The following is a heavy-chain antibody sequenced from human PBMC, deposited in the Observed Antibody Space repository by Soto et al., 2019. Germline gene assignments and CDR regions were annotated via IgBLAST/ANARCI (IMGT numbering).Heavy chain of an antibody. J-gene: IGHJ5*02. D-gene: IGHD6-19*01. CDR1: GYTFTTSG. Sequence: QVQLVQSGAEVKKPGASVKVSCKASGYTFTTSGINWVRQAPGQGLEWMGWISAYNGNTNYAQKLQGRVTMTTDTSTSTAYLELRSLRSDDTAVYYCARDRGQWLSKGEFDPWGQGTLVTVSS. V-gene: IGHV1-18*01. CDR2: ISAYNGNT. CDR3: ARDRGQWLSKGEFDP.